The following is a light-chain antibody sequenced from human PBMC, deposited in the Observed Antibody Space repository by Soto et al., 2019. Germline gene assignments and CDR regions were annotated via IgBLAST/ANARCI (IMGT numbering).Light chain of an antibody. J-gene: IGKJ1*01. V-gene: IGKV4-1*01. CDR1: QSVLYSSNNKNY. Sequence: DIVMTQSPDSLAVSLGERATINCKSSQSVLYSSNNKNYLAWYQQKPGQPPKLLIYWASIRESGVPDRFSGSGSGTDFTLTISRLQAEDVAVYYCQQYYATPPTFGQGTKVEIK. CDR2: WAS. CDR3: QQYYATPPT.